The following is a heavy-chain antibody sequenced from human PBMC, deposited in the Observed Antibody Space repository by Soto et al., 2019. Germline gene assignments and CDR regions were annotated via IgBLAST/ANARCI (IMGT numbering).Heavy chain of an antibody. CDR1: GGSISSYY. CDR2: IYYSGST. D-gene: IGHD3-9*01. J-gene: IGHJ6*02. CDR3: ARSRLILRYFDWFPPYGMDV. Sequence: PSETLSLTCTVSGGSISSYYWSWIRQPPGKGLEWIGYIYYSGSTNYNPSLKSRVTISVDTSKNQFSLKLSSVTAADTAVYYCARSRLILRYFDWFPPYGMDVWGQGTTVTVS. V-gene: IGHV4-59*01.